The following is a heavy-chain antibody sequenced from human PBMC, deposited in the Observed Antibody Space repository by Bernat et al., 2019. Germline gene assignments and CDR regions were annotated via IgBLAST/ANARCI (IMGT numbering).Heavy chain of an antibody. Sequence: EVQLVESGGGLVQPGGSLRLSCAVSGFTFSSHWMSWVRQAPGKGLEWVANIKQDGSEKYYVDSVKGRFTISRDNAKNSLFLQMNSLRAGDTAVYYCARDGAAPGIYFDYWGQGTLVTVYS. J-gene: IGHJ4*02. D-gene: IGHD6-13*01. V-gene: IGHV3-7*03. CDR1: GFTFSSHW. CDR2: IKQDGSEK. CDR3: ARDGAAPGIYFDY.